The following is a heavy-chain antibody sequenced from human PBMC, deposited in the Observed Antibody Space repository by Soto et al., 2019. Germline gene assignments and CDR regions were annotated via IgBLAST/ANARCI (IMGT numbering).Heavy chain of an antibody. CDR1: GFSISSSG. V-gene: IGHV3-7*01. CDR3: ARDFSYQRFDH. J-gene: IGHJ4*02. CDR2: MNQDGSEI. D-gene: IGHD3-16*02. Sequence: PGGSLRLSCRASGFSISSSGICWIRQTPGKGLEWVTNMNQDGSEIAYAAAVKGRFTVSRDNAKNAVYLQMNSLTVEDTAVYFCARDFSYQRFDHWGQGALVTVSS.